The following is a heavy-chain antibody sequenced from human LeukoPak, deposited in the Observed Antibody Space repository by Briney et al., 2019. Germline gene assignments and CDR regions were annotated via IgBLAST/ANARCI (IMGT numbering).Heavy chain of an antibody. V-gene: IGHV4-34*01. Sequence: PSETLSLTCSVYGESVSEYYWSWIRQPPGKGLEWIGEINHNRGTTYNPSLTSRVTILLDASKNRFSLSLSSVTAADTAVYYCAREDYYFDYWGQGTLVTVSS. J-gene: IGHJ4*02. CDR3: AREDYYFDY. CDR2: INHNRGT. CDR1: GESVSEYY. D-gene: IGHD2-15*01.